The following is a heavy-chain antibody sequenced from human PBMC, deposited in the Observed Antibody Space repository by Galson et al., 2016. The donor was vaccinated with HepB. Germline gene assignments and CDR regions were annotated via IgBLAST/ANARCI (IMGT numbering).Heavy chain of an antibody. CDR2: IWNDGSKT. D-gene: IGHD3-16*02. Sequence: SLRLSCAASGFIYSSYGLHWVRQAPGKGLVWLAVIWNDGSKTEYADSVRGRFAISRDTSKNTFYLQMDSLTDEDTAVYYCAREVVKDYLWGSYRYDGRAGLWRWGQGTLVTVSS. CDR1: GFIYSSYG. V-gene: IGHV3-33*01. J-gene: IGHJ4*02. CDR3: AREVVKDYLWGSYRYDGRAGLWR.